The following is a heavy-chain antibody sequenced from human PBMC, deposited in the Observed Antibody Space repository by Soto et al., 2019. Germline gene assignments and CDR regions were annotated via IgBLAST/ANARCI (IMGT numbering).Heavy chain of an antibody. Sequence: LSLTWAVYGGSFSAYYWSWVRQPPGKGLEWIGEIIHSESTKYNPSLKSRLIISIDTSKNQFSLKVGSVTAADTAVYYCASSSLYGMDVWGQGTTVTVSS. CDR1: GGSFSAYY. J-gene: IGHJ6*02. V-gene: IGHV4-34*09. CDR2: IIHSEST. CDR3: ASSSLYGMDV.